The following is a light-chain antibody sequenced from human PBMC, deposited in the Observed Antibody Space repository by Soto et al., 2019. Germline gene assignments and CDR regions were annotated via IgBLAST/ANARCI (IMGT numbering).Light chain of an antibody. CDR1: QSVSSN. CDR2: GAS. Sequence: ELVMTQSPATLSVSPGERATLSCRASQSVSSNLAWYQQKPGQAPRLLIYGASTRATGIPARFSGSGSGTEFTLTISSLQSEDFAVYYCQQYNNWPPLFGGGTKVDSK. V-gene: IGKV3-15*01. J-gene: IGKJ4*01. CDR3: QQYNNWPPL.